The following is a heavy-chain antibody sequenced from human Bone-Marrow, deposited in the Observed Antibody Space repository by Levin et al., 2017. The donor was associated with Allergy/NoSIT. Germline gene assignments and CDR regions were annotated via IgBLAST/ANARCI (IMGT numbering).Heavy chain of an antibody. CDR1: GFSFSNYA. CDR2: ICGSGGVT. V-gene: IGHV3-23*01. J-gene: IGHJ3*02. D-gene: IGHD1-26*01. CDR3: AKDRATYPPNAFDI. Sequence: SCAASGFSFSNYAMSWVRQAPGKGLECVSSICGSGGVTYYADSVKGRFTISRDNSKNTVYLQMNSLRGDDTAVYYCAKDRATYPPNAFDIWGQGTMVTVSS.